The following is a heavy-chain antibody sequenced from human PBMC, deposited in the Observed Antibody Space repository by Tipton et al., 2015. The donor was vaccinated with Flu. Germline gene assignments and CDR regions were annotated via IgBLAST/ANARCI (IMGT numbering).Heavy chain of an antibody. V-gene: IGHV5-51*03. J-gene: IGHJ4*02. Sequence: QLVQSGAEVKKPGESLKISCKASGYSFINYWIGWVRQVPGKGLEWVGIIYPGDSDTRYSPSFQGQVTISADKSISTAYLRWSSLKASDTAIYYCVRARWLQSIGDDWGQGALVTVSS. CDR1: GYSFINYW. CDR2: IYPGDSDT. CDR3: VRARWLQSIGDD. D-gene: IGHD5-24*01.